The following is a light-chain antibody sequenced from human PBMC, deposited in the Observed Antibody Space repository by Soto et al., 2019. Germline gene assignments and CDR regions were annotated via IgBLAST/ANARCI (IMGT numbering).Light chain of an antibody. Sequence: QTVVTQEPSFSVSPGGTVTLTCALSSGSVSSSYYPSWYQQTPGQALRTLIYSTNTRSSGVPDRFSGSILGNKAALTITGAQADDESDYYCVLYMGSGISVFGGGTKLTVL. V-gene: IGLV8-61*01. CDR1: SGSVSSSYY. CDR3: VLYMGSGISV. CDR2: STN. J-gene: IGLJ3*02.